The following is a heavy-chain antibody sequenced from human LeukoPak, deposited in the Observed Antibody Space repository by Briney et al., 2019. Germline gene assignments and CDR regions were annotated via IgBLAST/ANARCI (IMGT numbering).Heavy chain of an antibody. V-gene: IGHV1-2*02. CDR2: INPNSGGT. D-gene: IGHD1-1*01. Sequence: ASVKVSCKASGYTFTGYYMHWVRQAPGQGLEWRGWINPNSGGTNYAQKFQGRVTMTRDTSISTAYMELSRLRSDDTAVYYCARDGQLERLYYFDYWGQGTLVTVSS. J-gene: IGHJ4*02. CDR1: GYTFTGYY. CDR3: ARDGQLERLYYFDY.